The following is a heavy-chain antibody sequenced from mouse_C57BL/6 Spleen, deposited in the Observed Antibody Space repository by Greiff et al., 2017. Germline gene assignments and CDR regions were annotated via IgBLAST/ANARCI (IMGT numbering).Heavy chain of an antibody. CDR3: ASFIATTSSAMDY. Sequence: QVQLQQSGAELVRPGTSVKMSCKASGYTFTNYWIGWAKQRPGHGLEWIGDIYPGGGYTNYNEKFKGKATLTADKSSSTAYMQFSSLTSEDSAIYYGASFIATTSSAMDYWGQGTSVTVSS. D-gene: IGHD1-1*01. CDR1: GYTFTNYW. CDR2: IYPGGGYT. V-gene: IGHV1-63*01. J-gene: IGHJ4*01.